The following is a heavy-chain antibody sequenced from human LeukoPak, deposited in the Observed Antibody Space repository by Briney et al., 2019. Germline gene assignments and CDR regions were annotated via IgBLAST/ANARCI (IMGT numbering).Heavy chain of an antibody. CDR2: ISGSGGST. CDR1: GFTFSSYA. Sequence: GGSLRLSCAASGFTFSSYAMSWVRQAPGKRLEWVSAISGSGGSTYYADSVKGRFTISRDNSKNTLYLQMNSLRAEDTAVYYCAKKGIAARLAFDYWGQGTLVTVSS. J-gene: IGHJ4*02. D-gene: IGHD6-6*01. V-gene: IGHV3-23*01. CDR3: AKKGIAARLAFDY.